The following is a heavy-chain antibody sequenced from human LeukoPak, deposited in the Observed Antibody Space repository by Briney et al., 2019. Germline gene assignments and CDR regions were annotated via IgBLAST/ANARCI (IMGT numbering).Heavy chain of an antibody. J-gene: IGHJ4*02. CDR1: GFTFSDHY. V-gene: IGHV3-72*01. CDR3: ARYYDILTGYSY. CDR2: TRNKANSYTT. D-gene: IGHD3-9*01. Sequence: GGSLRLSCAASGFTFSDHYMDWVRQAPGKGLEWVGRTRNKANSYTTEYAASVKGRFTISRDDSKNSLYLQMNSLKTEDTAVYYCARYYDILTGYSYWGQGTLVTVSS.